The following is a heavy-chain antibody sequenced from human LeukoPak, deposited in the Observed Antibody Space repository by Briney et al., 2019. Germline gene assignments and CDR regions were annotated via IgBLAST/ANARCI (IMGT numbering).Heavy chain of an antibody. J-gene: IGHJ5*02. CDR2: TNPNSGNT. CDR1: GYTFTSYD. CDR3: ARGKRRYNWNYRWFDP. V-gene: IGHV1-8*01. Sequence: ASVKVSCKASGYTFTSYDINWVRQATGQGLEWMGWTNPNSGNTGYAQKFQGRVTMTRNTSISTAYMELSSLRSEDTAVYYCARGKRRYNWNYRWFDPWGQGTLVTVSS. D-gene: IGHD1-7*01.